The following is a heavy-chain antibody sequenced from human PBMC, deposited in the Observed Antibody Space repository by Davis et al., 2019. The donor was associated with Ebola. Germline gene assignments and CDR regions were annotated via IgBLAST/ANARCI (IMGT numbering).Heavy chain of an antibody. Sequence: AASVKVSCKASGYTFTSYGISWVRQAPGQGLEWMGRIIPILGTANYAQKFQGRVTITADKSTSTAYMELSSLRSEDTAVYYCASYYGSGSYQYYYYGMDVWGQGTTVTVSS. J-gene: IGHJ6*02. D-gene: IGHD3-10*01. CDR3: ASYYGSGSYQYYYYGMDV. V-gene: IGHV1-69*04. CDR2: IIPILGTA. CDR1: GYTFTSYG.